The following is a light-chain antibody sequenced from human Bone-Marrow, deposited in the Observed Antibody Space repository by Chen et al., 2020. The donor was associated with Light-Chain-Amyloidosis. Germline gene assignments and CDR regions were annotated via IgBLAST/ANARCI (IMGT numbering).Light chain of an antibody. Sequence: HQLTQPPSASVSPGQTARITCSGDDLPTKYAYWYQQKPGQAPVLVIHRDTERPSGISERFSGSSSGTTATLTISGVQAEDEADYHCQSADSSGTYEVIFGGGTKLTVL. J-gene: IGLJ2*01. CDR1: DLPTKY. CDR2: RDT. CDR3: QSADSSGTYEVI. V-gene: IGLV3-25*03.